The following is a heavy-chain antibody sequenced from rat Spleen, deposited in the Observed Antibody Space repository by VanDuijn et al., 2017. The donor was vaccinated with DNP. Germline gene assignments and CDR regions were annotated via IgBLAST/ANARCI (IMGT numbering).Heavy chain of an antibody. CDR1: GFSFTSSG. J-gene: IGHJ4*01. CDR2: MSTRGDT. D-gene: IGHD1-3*01. Sequence: QLPLTAAVPGLVQPSETLSLTCPFSGFSFTSSGVSWVRQPPGIGLEWISAMSTRGDTSYTSVLKSRLSISRDTSKDQVFLKMNSLQTEDTAIYFCTRDLRVATGHPYGLDPWGQGISVTVAS. V-gene: IGHV2S12*01. CDR3: TRDLRVATGHPYGLDP.